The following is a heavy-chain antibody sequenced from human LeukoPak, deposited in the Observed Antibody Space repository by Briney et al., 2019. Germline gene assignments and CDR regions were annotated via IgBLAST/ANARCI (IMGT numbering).Heavy chain of an antibody. CDR2: INPSGGST. D-gene: IGHD2-2*02. CDR1: GYTFAGYY. V-gene: IGHV1-46*01. J-gene: IGHJ4*02. Sequence: ASVKVSCKASGYTFAGYYMHWVRQAPGQGLEWMGIINPSGGSTSYAQKFQGRVTMTRDTSTSTAYMELSSLRSEDTAVYYCARRYCSSTSCYTFDYWGQGTLVTVSS. CDR3: ARRYCSSTSCYTFDY.